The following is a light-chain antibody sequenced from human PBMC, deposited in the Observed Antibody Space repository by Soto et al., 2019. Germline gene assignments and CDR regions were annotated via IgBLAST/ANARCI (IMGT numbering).Light chain of an antibody. CDR2: GKS. V-gene: IGLV1-40*01. J-gene: IGLJ1*01. Sequence: QSVLTQPPSVSGAPGQRVTISCTGSSSNIGAGYDVHWYQQLPGTAPKLPIYGKSNRPSGVPDRFSGSKSGTSASLAITGLQAEDEDDYSCQSYERSLSGSSYVFGTGTKLTVL. CDR1: SSNIGAGYD. CDR3: QSYERSLSGSSYV.